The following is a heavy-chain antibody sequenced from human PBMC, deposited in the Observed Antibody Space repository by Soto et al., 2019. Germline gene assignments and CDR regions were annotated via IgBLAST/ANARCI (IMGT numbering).Heavy chain of an antibody. D-gene: IGHD6-13*01. V-gene: IGHV3-30*18. Sequence: QVQLVESGGGVVQPGRSLRLSCAGSGFSFSNYAMHWVRQAPGKGLEWVALILYDETNQYYADSVKGRFTISRDNSKNTLYLQMNSLRPEDTAVYYCAKRRVSASGPLGALDFWGQGTMVTVSS. CDR1: GFSFSNYA. CDR3: AKRRVSASGPLGALDF. CDR2: ILYDETNQ. J-gene: IGHJ3*01.